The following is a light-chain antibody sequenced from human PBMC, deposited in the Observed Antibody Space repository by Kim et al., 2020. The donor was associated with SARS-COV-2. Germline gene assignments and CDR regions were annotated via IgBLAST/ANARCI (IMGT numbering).Light chain of an antibody. CDR3: AAWDDSLSGRV. CDR2: RNN. Sequence: GQRVTLSCYGSSSNIGSNYVYWYQQLTGTAPKLLIYRNNQRPSGVPDRFSGSKSGTSASLAISGLRSEDEADYYCAAWDDSLSGRVFGGGTQLTVL. V-gene: IGLV1-47*01. CDR1: SSNIGSNY. J-gene: IGLJ3*02.